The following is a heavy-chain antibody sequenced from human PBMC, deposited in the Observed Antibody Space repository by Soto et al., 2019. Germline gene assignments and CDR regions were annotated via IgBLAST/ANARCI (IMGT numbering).Heavy chain of an antibody. V-gene: IGHV1-18*04. D-gene: IGHD6-6*01. J-gene: IGHJ6*02. CDR1: GYTFTSYG. CDR2: ISAYNGNT. Sequence: QVQLVQSGAEVKKPGASVKVSCKASGYTFTSYGISWVRQAPGQGLEWMGWISAYNGNTNYAQKLQGRVTMTTDTSTSTAYMELRSLRSDDTAVYYCAINEGAARPSYYYGMDVWGQGTTVTVSS. CDR3: AINEGAARPSYYYGMDV.